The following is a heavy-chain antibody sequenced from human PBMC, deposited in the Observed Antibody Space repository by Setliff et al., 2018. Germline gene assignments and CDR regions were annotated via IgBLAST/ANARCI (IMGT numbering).Heavy chain of an antibody. CDR1: GVSVSTDGMC. V-gene: IGHV2-70*17. Sequence: SGPTLVNPTQTLTLTCTPSGVSVSTDGMCVSWVRQPPGKALEWLARIDWDDAKFYSPSLKTRLTISKDTSKNQVVLTMTNMDPGDTATYYCTRVLRGGRGIIFALDIWGQGTMVT. D-gene: IGHD3-10*01. J-gene: IGHJ3*02. CDR2: IDWDDAK. CDR3: TRVLRGGRGIIFALDI.